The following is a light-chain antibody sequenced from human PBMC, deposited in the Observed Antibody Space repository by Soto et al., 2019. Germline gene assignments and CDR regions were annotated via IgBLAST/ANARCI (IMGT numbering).Light chain of an antibody. V-gene: IGLV2-14*01. Sequence: QSVLTQPASVSGSPGQSITISCTGTSSDVGGYNYVSWYQQHPGKAPKLMIYDVSNRPSGVSTRFSGSKSGNTASLTISGLQAEDEADYYCSSYTSSGTQHLVFGGGTKVTVL. CDR3: SSYTSSGTQHLV. J-gene: IGLJ2*01. CDR2: DVS. CDR1: SSDVGGYNY.